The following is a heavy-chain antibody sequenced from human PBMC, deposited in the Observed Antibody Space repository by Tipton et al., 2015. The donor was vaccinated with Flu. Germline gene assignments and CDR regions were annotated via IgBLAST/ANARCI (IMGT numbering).Heavy chain of an antibody. J-gene: IGHJ5*02. CDR2: IFSSGNT. Sequence: TLSLTCTVSGGSVSSDVYSWNWIRHLPGKGLEWIGYIFSSGNTYDNPSLRSRVIISLYTSQNLFSLSLSSVTAADTAVYYCARRDYSNYVSEPKNWFDPWGQGTLVTVSS. CDR3: ARRDYSNYVSEPKNWFDP. CDR1: GGSVSSDVYS. V-gene: IGHV4-31*03. D-gene: IGHD4-11*01.